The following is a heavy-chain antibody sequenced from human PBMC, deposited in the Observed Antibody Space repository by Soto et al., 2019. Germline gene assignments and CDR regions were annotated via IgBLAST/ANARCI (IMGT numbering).Heavy chain of an antibody. J-gene: IGHJ2*01. D-gene: IGHD2-2*01. Sequence: GGSLRLSCAASGFTFSSYSMNWVRQAPGKGLEWVSSISSSSSYIYYADSVKGRFTISRDNAKNSLYLQMNSLRAEDTAVYYCARDPYEIVPAAGGYFDLWGRGTLVTVSS. CDR1: GFTFSSYS. V-gene: IGHV3-21*01. CDR2: ISSSSSYI. CDR3: ARDPYEIVPAAGGYFDL.